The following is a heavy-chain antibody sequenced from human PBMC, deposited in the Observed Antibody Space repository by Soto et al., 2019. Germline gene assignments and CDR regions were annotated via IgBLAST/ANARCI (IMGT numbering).Heavy chain of an antibody. Sequence: GGSLRLSCAVSGFNVMSYWMSCVRQAPGKGLEWVASIKEDGSEIYYLHSVRGRFTISRDNAKNSVSLQMNSLRAEDTAVYYCAREYTAWPLAYGLDVWGQGTTVTVSS. J-gene: IGHJ6*02. D-gene: IGHD2-2*02. V-gene: IGHV3-7*01. CDR1: GFNVMSYW. CDR2: IKEDGSEI. CDR3: AREYTAWPLAYGLDV.